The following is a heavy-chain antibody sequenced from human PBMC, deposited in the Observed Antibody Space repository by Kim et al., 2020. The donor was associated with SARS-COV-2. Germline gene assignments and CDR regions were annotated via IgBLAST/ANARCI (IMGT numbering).Heavy chain of an antibody. CDR2: DGKP. CDR3: ATSTGSYH. D-gene: IGHD3-10*01. V-gene: IGHV1-24*01. Sequence: DGKPIYAQKFQGRVTMTEDTSTDTAYMELSSLRSEDTAVYYCATSTGSYHWGQGTLVTVSS. J-gene: IGHJ5*02.